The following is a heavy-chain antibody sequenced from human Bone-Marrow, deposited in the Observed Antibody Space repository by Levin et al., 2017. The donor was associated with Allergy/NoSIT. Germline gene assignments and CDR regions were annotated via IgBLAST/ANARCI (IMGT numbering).Heavy chain of an antibody. D-gene: IGHD2-8*01. CDR1: GFSFTSGVA. V-gene: IGHV2-5*02. CDR2: IYWDDDK. Sequence: VSGPTLVKPPQTLTLTCSFSGFSFTSGVAVGWIRQPPGKALEWLALIYWDDDKRYSPSLKSRLTITKDTSKNQVVLTMTNMDYLDTATYHCAHKPRRYSNGECYGEYFHHWGQGTQVTVSS. J-gene: IGHJ1*01. CDR3: AHKPRRYSNGECYGEYFHH.